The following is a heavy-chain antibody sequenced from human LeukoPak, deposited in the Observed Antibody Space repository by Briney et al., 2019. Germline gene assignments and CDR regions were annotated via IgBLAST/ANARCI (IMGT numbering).Heavy chain of an antibody. J-gene: IGHJ4*02. D-gene: IGHD3-22*01. CDR3: ARGNYYDSSGNLDY. CDR1: GFTFSSYW. CDR2: INSDGSST. V-gene: IGHV3-74*01. Sequence: GGSLRLSCAASGFTFSSYWMHWVRHAPGKGLVWVSRINSDGSSTSYADSVKGRFTISRDNAKNTLYPQMNSLRAEDTAVYYCARGNYYDSSGNLDYWGQGTLVTVSS.